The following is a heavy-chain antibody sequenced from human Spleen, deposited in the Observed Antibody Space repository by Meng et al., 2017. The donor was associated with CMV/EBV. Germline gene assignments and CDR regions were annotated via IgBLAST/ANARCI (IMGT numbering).Heavy chain of an antibody. CDR3: ARAGRYDDYYGMDV. D-gene: IGHD1-26*01. V-gene: IGHV3-21*06. Sequence: GGSLRLSCAASGFTFFSHTMNWVRQAPGKGLEWVSSISSSSDYIYYADSVKGRFTIFRDNAKSSLHLEMNGLRADDTAVYYCARAGRYDDYYGMDVWGQGTTVTVSS. CDR2: ISSSSDYI. J-gene: IGHJ6*02. CDR1: GFTFFSHT.